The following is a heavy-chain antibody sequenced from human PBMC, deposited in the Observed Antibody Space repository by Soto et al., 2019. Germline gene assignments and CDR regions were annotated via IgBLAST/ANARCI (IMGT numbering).Heavy chain of an antibody. V-gene: IGHV1-3*01. CDR3: ARGPGGPDGHGDY. CDR2: INAGNGNT. J-gene: IGHJ4*02. Sequence: QVQLVQSGAEVKKPGASVKVSCKASGYTFTSYAMHWVRQAPGQRLEWMGWINAGNGNTKYSQKFQGRVTITRDTSASTAYMELSSLRSEDTAVYYYARGPGGPDGHGDYWGQGTLVTVSS. CDR1: GYTFTSYA. D-gene: IGHD2-15*01.